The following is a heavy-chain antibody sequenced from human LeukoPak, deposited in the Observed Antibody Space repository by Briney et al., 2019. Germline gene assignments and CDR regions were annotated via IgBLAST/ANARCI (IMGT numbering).Heavy chain of an antibody. V-gene: IGHV4-39*07. Sequence: SETLSLTCTVSGGSISSSSYYWGWIRQPPGKGLEWIGSIYYSGSTYYGPSLKSRVTISVDMSKNQFSLKLSSVTAADTAVYYCARLPLSIVVGGFDPWGQGTLVTVSS. CDR2: IYYSGST. CDR3: ARLPLSIVVGGFDP. CDR1: GGSISSSSYY. J-gene: IGHJ5*02. D-gene: IGHD2-15*01.